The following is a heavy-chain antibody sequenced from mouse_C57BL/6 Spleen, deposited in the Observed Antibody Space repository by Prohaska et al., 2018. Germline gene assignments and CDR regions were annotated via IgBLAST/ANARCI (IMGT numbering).Heavy chain of an antibody. V-gene: IGHV2-6-1*01. CDR1: GFSLTSYG. Sequence: QVQLKESGPGLVAPSQSLSITCTVSGFSLTSYGVHWVRQPPGKGLEWLVVIWSDGSTTYNSALKSRLSISKDNAKSQVFLKRNSLQTDDTAMYYCARHRTPYYAMDYWGQGTSVTVSS. CDR2: IWSDGST. CDR3: ARHRTPYYAMDY. J-gene: IGHJ4*01.